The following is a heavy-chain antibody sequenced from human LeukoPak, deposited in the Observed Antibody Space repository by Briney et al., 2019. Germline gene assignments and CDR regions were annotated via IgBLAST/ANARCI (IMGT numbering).Heavy chain of an antibody. Sequence: PGGSLRLSCAASGFTVSSNYMSWVRQAPGKGLEWVSVIYSGGSTYYADSVKGRFTISRDNAKNSLYLQMNSLRAEDTALYYCAKDIAAGYSGSYFEYFQHWGQGTLVTVSS. CDR3: AKDIAAGYSGSYFEYFQH. CDR1: GFTVSSNY. CDR2: IYSGGST. J-gene: IGHJ1*01. D-gene: IGHD1-26*01. V-gene: IGHV3-53*05.